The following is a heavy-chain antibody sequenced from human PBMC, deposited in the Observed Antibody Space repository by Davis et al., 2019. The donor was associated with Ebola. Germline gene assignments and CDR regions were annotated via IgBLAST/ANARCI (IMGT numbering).Heavy chain of an antibody. Sequence: GESLKISCAASGFTFSDYYMSWIRQAPGKGLEWVSYISSSSSTIYYADSVKGRFTISRDNAKNSLYLQMNSLRDEDTAVYYCARDSWTYYDFWSGSTFRYWGQGTLVTVSS. V-gene: IGHV3-11*04. CDR3: ARDSWTYYDFWSGSTFRY. D-gene: IGHD3-3*01. CDR2: ISSSSSTI. J-gene: IGHJ4*02. CDR1: GFTFSDYY.